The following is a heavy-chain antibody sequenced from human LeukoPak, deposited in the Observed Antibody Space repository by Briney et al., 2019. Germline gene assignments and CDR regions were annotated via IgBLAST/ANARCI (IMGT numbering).Heavy chain of an antibody. CDR2: MSSSGSMT. D-gene: IGHD6-19*01. V-gene: IGHV3-23*01. CDR3: AKGGIAVAGTSYYYYMDV. Sequence: GGSLRLSCAASGFSFSNYEMNWVRQTPGKGLEWVSYMSSSGSMTWYADSVEGRFTISRDNSKNTLHLQMNSLRAEDAAVYYCAKGGIAVAGTSYYYYMDVWGKGTTVTISS. CDR1: GFSFSNYE. J-gene: IGHJ6*03.